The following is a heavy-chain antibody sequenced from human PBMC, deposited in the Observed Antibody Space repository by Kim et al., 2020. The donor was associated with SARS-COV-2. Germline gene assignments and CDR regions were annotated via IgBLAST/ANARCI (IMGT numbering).Heavy chain of an antibody. Sequence: KGLFTNSRDNAKNSMYLQMNSLRAEDTAVYYCARGGSEGRAVAGSEIDYWGQGTLVTVSS. CDR3: ARGGSEGRAVAGSEIDY. J-gene: IGHJ4*02. V-gene: IGHV3-7*04. D-gene: IGHD6-19*01.